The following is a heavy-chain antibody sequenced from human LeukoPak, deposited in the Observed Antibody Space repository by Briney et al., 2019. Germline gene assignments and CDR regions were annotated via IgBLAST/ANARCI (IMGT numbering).Heavy chain of an antibody. V-gene: IGHV3-48*04. J-gene: IGHJ4*02. CDR3: AKNASPHGRYCGGDCYFDY. Sequence: GGSLRLSCAASGFTFSSYSMNWVRQAPGKGLEWVSYISSSSANIYYADSVRGRFTISRDNAKNSLYLQMNSLRAEDTAVYYCAKNASPHGRYCGGDCYFDYWGQGTLVTVSS. CDR2: ISSSSANI. CDR1: GFTFSSYS. D-gene: IGHD2-21*02.